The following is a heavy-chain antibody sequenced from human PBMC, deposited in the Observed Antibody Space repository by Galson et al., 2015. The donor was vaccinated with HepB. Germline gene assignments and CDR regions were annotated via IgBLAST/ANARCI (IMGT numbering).Heavy chain of an antibody. D-gene: IGHD1-26*01. CDR1: GFTFSSYG. Sequence: SLRLSCAASGFTFSSYGMHWVRQAPGKGLEWVAVISYDGSNKYYADSVKGRFTISRDNSKNTLYLQMNSLRAEDTAVYYCAKDHQEPPPWAYYYYGMDVWGPGTTVTVSS. CDR2: ISYDGSNK. CDR3: AKDHQEPPPWAYYYYGMDV. V-gene: IGHV3-30*18. J-gene: IGHJ6*02.